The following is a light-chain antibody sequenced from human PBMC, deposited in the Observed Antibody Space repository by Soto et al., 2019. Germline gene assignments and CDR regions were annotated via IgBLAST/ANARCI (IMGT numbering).Light chain of an antibody. J-gene: IGKJ2*01. CDR1: RSLLHSDEKTH. CDR2: EAS. CDR3: MNDVELPLT. Sequence: EIVMTQTPLTLSVTPGQPASISCKSSRSLLHSDEKTHLYWYLQRPGQAPQLLIYEASNRFSGVRDRFSGDGSGTDFTPDISRVEPEDVGTYYCMNDVELPLTCGRGTKLE. V-gene: IGKV2-29*02.